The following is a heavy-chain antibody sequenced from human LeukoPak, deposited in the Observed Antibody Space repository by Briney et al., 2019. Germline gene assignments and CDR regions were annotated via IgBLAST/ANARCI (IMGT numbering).Heavy chain of an antibody. CDR2: INGDGSST. D-gene: IGHD6-25*01. J-gene: IGHJ2*01. CDR3: ARGPPWYFDL. Sequence: GGPLRPSCAASGLPFSSYWMTWARKVQGKGLVWVSRINGDGSSTAYADSVKGRFTISRDNAKNTLYLQMNSLTAEDTAVYYCARGPPWYFDLWGRGTLVTVSS. V-gene: IGHV3-74*01. CDR1: GLPFSSYW.